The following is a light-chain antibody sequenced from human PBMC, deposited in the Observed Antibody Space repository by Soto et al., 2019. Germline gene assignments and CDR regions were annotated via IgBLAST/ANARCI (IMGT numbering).Light chain of an antibody. CDR3: CSYAGSNTSV. V-gene: IGLV2-11*01. CDR1: SSDVGGYNY. Sequence: QSVLTQPRSVSGSPGQSVTISCTGTSSDVGGYNYVSWHQQHPGKAPKLMIYDVSKRPSGVPDRFSGSKSGNTASLTISGLQAEDEADYYCCSYAGSNTSVFGGGTKLTVL. CDR2: DVS. J-gene: IGLJ3*02.